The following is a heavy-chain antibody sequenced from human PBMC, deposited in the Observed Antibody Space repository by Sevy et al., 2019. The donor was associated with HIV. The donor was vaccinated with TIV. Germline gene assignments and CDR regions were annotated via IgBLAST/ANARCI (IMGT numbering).Heavy chain of an antibody. Sequence: GGSLRLSCAASGFTFSNYWMTWVRQAPGKGLEWVGNINRDGSGSNYVASVKGQFTISRDNAKYSLYLKLNSLRADDPAVYYCARDCSSTTCLWGLDVWAKGTTVTVSS. CDR3: ARDCSSTTCLWGLDV. CDR2: INRDGSGS. D-gene: IGHD2-2*01. CDR1: GFTFSNYW. J-gene: IGHJ6*04. V-gene: IGHV3-7*03.